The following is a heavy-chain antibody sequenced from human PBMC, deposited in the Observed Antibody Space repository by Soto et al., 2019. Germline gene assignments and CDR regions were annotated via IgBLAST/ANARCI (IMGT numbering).Heavy chain of an antibody. D-gene: IGHD2-8*02. V-gene: IGHV1-18*01. Sequence: QVQVVQSGAEVKKPGASVKVSCKASGYTFSNYGISWVRQAPGQGLEWMGWISGYNGNTKYAQDVQGRVTMTTDTSTGTVYMALRSPRSAASAVYWCVRAADTRYCTGGGCDRHTFDYWGQGTLVSVSA. CDR2: ISGYNGNT. J-gene: IGHJ4*02. CDR3: VRAADTRYCTGGGCDRHTFDY. CDR1: GYTFSNYG.